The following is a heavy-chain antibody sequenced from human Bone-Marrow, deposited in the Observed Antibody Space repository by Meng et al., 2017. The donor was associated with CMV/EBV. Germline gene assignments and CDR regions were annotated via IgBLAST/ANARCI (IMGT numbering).Heavy chain of an antibody. CDR1: GGSVSSGSYY. D-gene: IGHD1-14*01. Sequence: GSLRLSCTVSGGSVSSGSYYWSWIRQPPGKGLEWIGYIYYSGSTNYNPSLKSRVTISVDTSKNQFSLKLSSVTAADTAVYYCARAARTYGRDYWGQGTLVTVSS. CDR2: IYYSGST. V-gene: IGHV4-61*01. CDR3: ARAARTYGRDY. J-gene: IGHJ4*02.